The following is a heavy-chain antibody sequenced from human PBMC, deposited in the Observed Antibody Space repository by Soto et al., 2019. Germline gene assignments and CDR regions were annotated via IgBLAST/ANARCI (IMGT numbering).Heavy chain of an antibody. D-gene: IGHD6-6*01. CDR1: GGSFSGYY. Sequence: SETLSLTCAVYGGSFSGYYWSWIRQPPGKGLEWIGEINHSGSTNYNPSLKSRVTISVDTSKNQFSLKLSSVTAADTAVYYCATAAARPTGRFDYWGQGTLVTSPQ. CDR2: INHSGST. J-gene: IGHJ4*02. V-gene: IGHV4-34*01. CDR3: ATAAARPTGRFDY.